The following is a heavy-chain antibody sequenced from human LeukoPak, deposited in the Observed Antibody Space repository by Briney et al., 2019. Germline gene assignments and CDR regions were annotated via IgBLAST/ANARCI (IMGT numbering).Heavy chain of an antibody. Sequence: PSETLSLTCSVSGGSISSSSYYWGWIRQPPGKGLEWIGTIYYGGRTYYDPSLKSRVTMPVDTSKNQFSLKLSSVTAADTAIYYCVTSVTSSSGWYYGYWGQGSLVTVSS. J-gene: IGHJ4*02. V-gene: IGHV4-39*01. D-gene: IGHD6-19*01. CDR3: VTSVTSSSGWYYGY. CDR1: GGSISSSSYY. CDR2: IYYGGRT.